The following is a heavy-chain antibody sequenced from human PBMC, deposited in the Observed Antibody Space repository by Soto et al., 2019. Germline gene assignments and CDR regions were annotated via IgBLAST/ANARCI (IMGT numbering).Heavy chain of an antibody. V-gene: IGHV3-7*05. CDR2: IKQDGSEK. Sequence: PGGSLRLSCAASGFTFSSYWMSWVRQAPGKGLEWVANIKQDGSEKYYVDSVKGRFTISRDNAKNSLYLQMNSLRAEDTAVYYCARDRGVASTPYYYYGMDVWGQGTTVTVSS. CDR1: GFTFSSYW. J-gene: IGHJ6*02. D-gene: IGHD2-15*01. CDR3: ARDRGVASTPYYYYGMDV.